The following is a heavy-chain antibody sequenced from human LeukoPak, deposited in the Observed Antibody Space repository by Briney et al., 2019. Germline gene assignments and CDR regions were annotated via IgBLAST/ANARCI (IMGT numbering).Heavy chain of an antibody. CDR3: AREDSSGYRYYYYYGMDV. J-gene: IGHJ6*02. CDR1: GFTFNTYS. Sequence: PGGSLRLSCAASGFTFNTYSMNWVRQAPGKGLEWVSSISDNSNYIYYSDSVEGRFTISRDNAKNTLYLQMNSLRAEDTAVYYCAREDSSGYRYYYYYGMDVWGQGTTVTVSS. V-gene: IGHV3-21*01. D-gene: IGHD6-19*01. CDR2: ISDNSNYI.